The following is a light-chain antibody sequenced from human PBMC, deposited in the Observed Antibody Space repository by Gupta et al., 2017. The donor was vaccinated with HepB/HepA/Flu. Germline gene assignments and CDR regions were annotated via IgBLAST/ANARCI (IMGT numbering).Light chain of an antibody. J-gene: IGKJ4*01. CDR2: GAS. Sequence: EIVMTQSPATLSVSPGERATLSCRASQSVSSNLAWYQQKPGQAPRLLIYGASTRATGIPARFSGSGSGTEFTLTSSSRQSEDFAVYYCQLYNNWPPLTFGGGTKVEIK. CDR3: QLYNNWPPLT. CDR1: QSVSSN. V-gene: IGKV3-15*01.